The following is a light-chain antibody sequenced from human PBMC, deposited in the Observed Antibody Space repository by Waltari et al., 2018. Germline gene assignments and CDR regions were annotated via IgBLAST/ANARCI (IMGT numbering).Light chain of an antibody. V-gene: IGKV1-33*01. CDR3: QQYHNLPMYT. J-gene: IGKJ2*01. CDR2: GAS. CDR1: QDITNY. Sequence: DIQMTQSPSSLSAFEGDRVTITCQASQDITNYLNWYQQKPGKAPKLLIYGASNLETGVPSRFSGSGSGTDFTFTISSLQPEDIATYYCQQYHNLPMYTFGQGTKLEIK.